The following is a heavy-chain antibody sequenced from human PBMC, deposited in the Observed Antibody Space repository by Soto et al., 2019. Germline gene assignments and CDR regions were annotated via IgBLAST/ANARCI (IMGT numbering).Heavy chain of an antibody. D-gene: IGHD6-13*01. CDR1: GFSLSNARMG. CDR2: IFSNDEK. J-gene: IGHJ4*02. V-gene: IGHV2-26*01. Sequence: SGPTLVNPTETLTLTCTVSGFSLSNARMGVSWIRQPPGKALEWLAHIFSNDEKFYSTSLKSRLTISKDTSKSQVVLTMTNMDPVDTATYYCARTYSSSWSYFDYWGQGALVTVSS. CDR3: ARTYSSSWSYFDY.